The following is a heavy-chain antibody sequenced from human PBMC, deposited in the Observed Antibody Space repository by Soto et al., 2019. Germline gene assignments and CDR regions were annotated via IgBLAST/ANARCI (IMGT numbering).Heavy chain of an antibody. CDR3: ATASGVNTLDY. CDR2: ISYDGNDK. Sequence: LRLSCAASGFTFSSSALHWVRQAPGKGLEWVAVISYDGNDKYYADSVKGRFTISRDNSKYTLYLQINSLRTEDTAVYHCATASGVNTLDYWVQGTLVAVSS. D-gene: IGHD3-10*01. CDR1: GFTFSSSA. V-gene: IGHV3-30-3*01. J-gene: IGHJ4*02.